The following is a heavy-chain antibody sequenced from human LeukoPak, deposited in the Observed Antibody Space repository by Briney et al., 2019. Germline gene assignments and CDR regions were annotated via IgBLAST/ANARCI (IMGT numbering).Heavy chain of an antibody. CDR1: GFPFADFS. CDR2: ISWDGHST. CDR3: AKVSASGTYYDYLQS. D-gene: IGHD3-10*01. J-gene: IGHJ4*02. Sequence: GGPLRLSGEASGFPFADFSMNWVRQFPGKRLEWLALISWDGHSTFYADAVKGRFTVLRDNDRGSLYLQLTSLTTEDTAFYYCAKVSASGTYYDYLQSWGQGTLVTVS. V-gene: IGHV3-43*01.